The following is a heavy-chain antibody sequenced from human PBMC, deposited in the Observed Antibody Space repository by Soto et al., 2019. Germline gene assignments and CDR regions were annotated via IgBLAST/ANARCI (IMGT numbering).Heavy chain of an antibody. V-gene: IGHV1-3*01. CDR1: GYTFTSYT. D-gene: IGHD3-22*01. Sequence: QVQLVQSGAEVKKPGASVKVSCKASGYTFTSYTMHWVRQAPGQRLEWMGWINGDNGNTKYSQKFHGNVTITRNTSATTADMDLSSLRPEDTAVYYSAKGNRNPKYYSENSGYYDAFNIGGQGTRVTVS. CDR2: INGDNGNT. CDR3: AKGNRNPKYYSENSGYYDAFNI. J-gene: IGHJ3*02.